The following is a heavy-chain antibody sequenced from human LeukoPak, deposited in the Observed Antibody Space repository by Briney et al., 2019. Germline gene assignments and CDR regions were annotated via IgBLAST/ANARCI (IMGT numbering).Heavy chain of an antibody. CDR3: ARGSDFWSGYYTPYYFDY. J-gene: IGHJ4*02. V-gene: IGHV1-18*01. CDR1: GYTFTSYG. Sequence: ASVKVSCKASGYTFTSYGISWVRQAPGQGLEWMGWISAHNGNTNYAQKLQGRVTMTTDTSTSTAYMELRSLRSDDTAVYYCARGSDFWSGYYTPYYFDYWGQGTLVTVSS. D-gene: IGHD3-3*01. CDR2: ISAHNGNT.